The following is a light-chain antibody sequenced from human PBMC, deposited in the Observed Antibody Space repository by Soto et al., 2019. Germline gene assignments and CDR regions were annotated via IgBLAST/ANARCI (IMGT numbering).Light chain of an antibody. CDR1: QSISSW. CDR2: DAS. Sequence: DIQMTQSPSTLSASVKVRVTIPCRASQSISSWLAWFQQKPGKAPNLLIYDASSLESGVPSRFSGSGSGTEFTLTISSLQPDDFATYYCQQYNTFWTFGQGTKVDI. J-gene: IGKJ1*01. CDR3: QQYNTFWT. V-gene: IGKV1-5*01.